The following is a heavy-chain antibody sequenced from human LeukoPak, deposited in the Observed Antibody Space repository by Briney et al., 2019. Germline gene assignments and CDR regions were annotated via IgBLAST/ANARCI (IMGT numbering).Heavy chain of an antibody. CDR2: IYSGGST. D-gene: IGHD6-13*01. CDR3: ARDSMPGSWYYFDY. J-gene: IGHJ4*02. CDR1: GFTVSSNY. Sequence: GGSLRLSCAASGFTVSSNYMSWVRQAPGKGLEWVSVIYSGGSTYYADSVKGRFTISRDNSKNTLYLQMNSLRAEDTAVYYCARDSMPGSWYYFDYWGQGTLVTVSS. V-gene: IGHV3-53*01.